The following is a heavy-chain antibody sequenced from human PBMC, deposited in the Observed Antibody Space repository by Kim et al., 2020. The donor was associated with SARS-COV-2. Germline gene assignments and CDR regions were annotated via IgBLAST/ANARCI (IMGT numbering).Heavy chain of an antibody. CDR3: ARESPLAGDWYFDL. D-gene: IGHD6-19*01. Sequence: GGSLRLSCAASGFTFSTYWMHWVRRAPGTGLVWVSRIHKDGSATAYADSVQGRFTISRDNTKNMVYLQMNSLRGDDTAMYYCARESPLAGDWYFDLWGRG. V-gene: IGHV3-74*01. CDR2: IHKDGSAT. CDR1: GFTFSTYW. J-gene: IGHJ2*01.